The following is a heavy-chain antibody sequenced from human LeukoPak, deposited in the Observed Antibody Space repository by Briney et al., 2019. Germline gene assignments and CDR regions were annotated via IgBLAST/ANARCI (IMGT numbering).Heavy chain of an antibody. J-gene: IGHJ3*02. D-gene: IGHD2/OR15-2a*01. Sequence: SVTLSLTCTVSGGSISSFYWSWIRRPPGKGLEWIGYIYFSGDTNYNPSLKSRVTISVDTSKNQFSLKLNSVTAADTAVYYCARSSLIRIASPSSFDIWGQGTMVTVSS. CDR1: GGSISSFY. V-gene: IGHV4-59*08. CDR3: ARSSLIRIASPSSFDI. CDR2: IYFSGDT.